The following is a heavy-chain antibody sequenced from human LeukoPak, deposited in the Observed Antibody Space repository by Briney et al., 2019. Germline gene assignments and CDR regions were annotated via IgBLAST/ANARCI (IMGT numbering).Heavy chain of an antibody. Sequence: SVKVSCKASGGTFSSYAISWVRQAPGQGLEWMGGIIPIFGTANYAQKFQGRVTITTDESTSTAYMELSSLRSEDTAVYYCAREGAGQYYDFWSGYQVWGQGTLVTVSS. CDR3: AREGAGQYYDFWSGYQV. D-gene: IGHD3-3*01. CDR1: GGTFSSYA. V-gene: IGHV1-69*05. J-gene: IGHJ4*02. CDR2: IIPIFGTA.